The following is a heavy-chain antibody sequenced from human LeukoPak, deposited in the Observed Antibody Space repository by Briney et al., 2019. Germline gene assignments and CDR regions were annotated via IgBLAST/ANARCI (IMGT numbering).Heavy chain of an antibody. CDR3: ARLIPGRLVVDY. J-gene: IGHJ4*02. Sequence: PGGSLRLSCAASGFTFSNYWMTWVRQAPGKGLEWVANIKQDESERYYVDSVKGRFTISRDNAKNSLYLQMNSLRAEDTAMYYCARLIPGRLVVDYWGQETLVTVSS. D-gene: IGHD3-10*01. CDR1: GFTFSNYW. V-gene: IGHV3-7*01. CDR2: IKQDESER.